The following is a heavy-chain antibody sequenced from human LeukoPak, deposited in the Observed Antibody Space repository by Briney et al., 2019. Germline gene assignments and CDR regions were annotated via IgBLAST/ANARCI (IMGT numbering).Heavy chain of an antibody. V-gene: IGHV3-30*04. Sequence: GRSLRLSCAASGFTFSSYTIHWVRQAPGKGLQWVAVISSDGSEKYYADSVKGRFTISRDNSKNTLYLQMNSLRTEDTAVYYCANGGILTGYYSGAFAIWGQGTMVTVSS. CDR1: GFTFSSYT. CDR2: ISSDGSEK. J-gene: IGHJ3*02. D-gene: IGHD3-9*01. CDR3: ANGGILTGYYSGAFAI.